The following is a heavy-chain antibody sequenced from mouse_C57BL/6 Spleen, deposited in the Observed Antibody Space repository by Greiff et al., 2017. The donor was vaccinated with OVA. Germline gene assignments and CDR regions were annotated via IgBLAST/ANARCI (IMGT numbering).Heavy chain of an antibody. Sequence: QVQLQQSGPELVKPGASVKISCKASGYAFSSSWMNWVKQRPGKGLEWIGRIYPGDGDTNYNGKFKGKATLTADKSSSTAYMQLSSLTSEDSAVYFCARQTLLLPLWYFDVWGTGTTVTVSS. V-gene: IGHV1-82*01. CDR1: GYAFSSSW. J-gene: IGHJ1*03. D-gene: IGHD1-1*01. CDR3: ARQTLLLPLWYFDV. CDR2: IYPGDGDT.